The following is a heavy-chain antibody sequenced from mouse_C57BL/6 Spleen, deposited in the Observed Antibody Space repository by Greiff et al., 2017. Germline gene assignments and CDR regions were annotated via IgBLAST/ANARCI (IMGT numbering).Heavy chain of an antibody. D-gene: IGHD2-3*01. V-gene: IGHV1-20*01. CDR2: INPYNGDT. CDR3: ARDDRDAMDY. CDR1: GYSFTGYF. Sequence: VQLKESGPELVKPGDSVKISCKASGYSFTGYFMNWVMQSHGKSLEWIGRINPYNGDTFYNQKFKGKATLTVDKSSSTAHMELRSLTSEDSAVYYCARDDRDAMDYWGQGTSVTVSS. J-gene: IGHJ4*01.